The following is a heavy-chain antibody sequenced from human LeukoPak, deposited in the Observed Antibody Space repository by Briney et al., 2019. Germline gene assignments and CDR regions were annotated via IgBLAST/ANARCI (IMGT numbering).Heavy chain of an antibody. Sequence: ASVKVSCKVSGYTFTDYDINWVRQATGQGLEWMGWMNPSRGNTGYAQKFQDRFTITRDTSISTIYMELRSLRSEDTAVYCCPRVRVTMFGPVGWYFDFWGRGTPLTVSS. D-gene: IGHD3-3*01. CDR2: MNPSRGNT. V-gene: IGHV1-8*02. J-gene: IGHJ2*01. CDR3: PRVRVTMFGPVGWYFDF. CDR1: GYTFTDYD.